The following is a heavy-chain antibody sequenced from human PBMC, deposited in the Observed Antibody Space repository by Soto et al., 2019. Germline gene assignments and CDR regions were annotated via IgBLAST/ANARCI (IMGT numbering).Heavy chain of an antibody. CDR3: VRTSLVVAAATREDY. CDR1: GFTFSSYA. CDR2: ISSDGSST. V-gene: IGHV3-74*01. D-gene: IGHD2-15*01. Sequence: PGGSLRLSCAASGFTFSSYAMSWVRQAPGKGLVWVSRISSDGSSTCYADSVKGRFTISRDNAKNTLYLQMNSLRAEDTAVYYCVRTSLVVAAATREDYWGQGTLVTVSS. J-gene: IGHJ4*02.